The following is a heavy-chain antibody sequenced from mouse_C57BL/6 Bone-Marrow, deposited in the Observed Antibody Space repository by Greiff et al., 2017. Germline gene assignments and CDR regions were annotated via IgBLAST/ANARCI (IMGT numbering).Heavy chain of an antibody. V-gene: IGHV1-69*01. CDR3: APYYSNSFAY. J-gene: IGHJ3*01. CDR2: IDPSDSYT. CDR1: GYTFTSYW. D-gene: IGHD2-5*01. Sequence: VQLVESGAELVMPGASVKLSCKASGYTFTSYWMHWVKQRPGQGLEWIGEIDPSDSYTNYNQKFKGKSTLTVDKSSSTAYMQLSSLTSEDSAVYYCAPYYSNSFAYWGQGTLVTVSA.